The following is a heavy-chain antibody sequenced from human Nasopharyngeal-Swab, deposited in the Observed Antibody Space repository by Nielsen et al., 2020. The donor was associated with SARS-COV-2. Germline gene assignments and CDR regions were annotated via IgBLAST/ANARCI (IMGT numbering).Heavy chain of an antibody. V-gene: IGHV3-48*04. CDR1: GFTFSGYS. Sequence: GGSLRLSCAASGFTFSGYSMNWVRQAPGKGLEWVSYISSSSSTIYYADSVKGRFTISRDNAKNSLYLQMNSLRAEDTAVYYCARLSGTHYWGQGTLVTVSS. D-gene: IGHD1-1*01. CDR3: ARLSGTHY. CDR2: ISSSSSTI. J-gene: IGHJ4*02.